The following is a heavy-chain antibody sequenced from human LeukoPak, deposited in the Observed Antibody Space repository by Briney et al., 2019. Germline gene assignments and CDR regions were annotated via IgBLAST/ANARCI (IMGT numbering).Heavy chain of an antibody. J-gene: IGHJ4*02. V-gene: IGHV1-69*05. D-gene: IGHD5-24*01. CDR3: ARAQGDGYNSAFDY. CDR2: IIPIFGTA. CDR1: GGTFSSYA. Sequence: ASVKLSCKASGGTFSSYAISWVRQAPGQGLEWMGGIIPIFGTANYAQKFQGRVTITTDESTSTAYMELSSLRSEDTAVYYCARAQGDGYNSAFDYWGQGTLVTVSS.